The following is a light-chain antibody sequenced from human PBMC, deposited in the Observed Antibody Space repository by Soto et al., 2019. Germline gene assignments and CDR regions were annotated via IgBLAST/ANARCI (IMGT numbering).Light chain of an antibody. V-gene: IGKV3-20*01. CDR3: QQYGSSASIT. J-gene: IGKJ5*01. Sequence: EIVLTQSPGTLSLSPGERATLSCRASQSVSSSYLAWYQQKPGQAPRLLIYGASSRATGIPDRFSGSGSGTDFTLTISRLEPEDFAVYYCQQYGSSASITFGQGTPLEIK. CDR1: QSVSSSY. CDR2: GAS.